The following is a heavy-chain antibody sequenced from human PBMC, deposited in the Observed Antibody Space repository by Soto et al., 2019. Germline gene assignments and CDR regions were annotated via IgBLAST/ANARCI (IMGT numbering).Heavy chain of an antibody. CDR3: ARDRGYDYVWGSYRSPGPPVG. Sequence: NPGGSLRLSCAASGFTFSSYSMNWVRQAPGKGLEWVSSISSSSSYIYYSDSVKGRFTISRDNAKNSLYLQMNSLRAEDTAVYYCARDRGYDYVWGSYRSPGPPVGWGQGTTVTVSS. CDR2: ISSSSSYI. J-gene: IGHJ6*02. V-gene: IGHV3-21*01. D-gene: IGHD3-16*02. CDR1: GFTFSSYS.